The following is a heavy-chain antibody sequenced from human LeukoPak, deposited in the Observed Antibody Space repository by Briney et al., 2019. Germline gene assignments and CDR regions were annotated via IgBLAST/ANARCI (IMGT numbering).Heavy chain of an antibody. V-gene: IGHV3-11*04. CDR3: ARLGTSTYYDFWSGYYTGGYYYYMDV. CDR1: GFTFNDYY. CDR2: ISTSGSTI. Sequence: GGSLRLSCAASGFTFNDYYVSWIRQAPGKGLEWVSYISTSGSTIYYADSVKGRFTISRDNAKNSLYLQMNSLRAEDTAVYYCARLGTSTYYDFWSGYYTGGYYYYMDVWGKGTTVTVSS. J-gene: IGHJ6*03. D-gene: IGHD3-3*01.